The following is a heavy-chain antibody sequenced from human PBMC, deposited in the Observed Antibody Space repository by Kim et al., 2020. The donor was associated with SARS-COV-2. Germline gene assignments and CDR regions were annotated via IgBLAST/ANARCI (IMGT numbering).Heavy chain of an antibody. CDR2: IYYTGST. CDR3: ARDYYKGRWGMDV. J-gene: IGHJ6*02. Sequence: SETLSLTCTVSGGSISNYYWSWIRQPPGKGLEWIGYIYYTGSTNYNPSLKSRVTISVATSKNQFSLKLNSVTAADTAVYYCARDYYKGRWGMDVWGQGTTVTVSS. D-gene: IGHD3-22*01. V-gene: IGHV4-59*12. CDR1: GGSISNYY.